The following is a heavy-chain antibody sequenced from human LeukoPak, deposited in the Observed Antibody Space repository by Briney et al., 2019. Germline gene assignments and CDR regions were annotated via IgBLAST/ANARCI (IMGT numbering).Heavy chain of an antibody. J-gene: IGHJ4*02. CDR2: ISYDGSNK. CDR1: GFTFSSYA. V-gene: IGHV3-30-3*01. CDR3: ARARYSYGQLDY. D-gene: IGHD5-18*01. Sequence: GGSLRLSCAASGFTFSSYAMHWVRQAPGKGLEWVAVISYDGSNKYYADSVKGRFTISRDNSKNTLYLQMNSLRAEDTAVYYCARARYSYGQLDYWGQGTLVTVSS.